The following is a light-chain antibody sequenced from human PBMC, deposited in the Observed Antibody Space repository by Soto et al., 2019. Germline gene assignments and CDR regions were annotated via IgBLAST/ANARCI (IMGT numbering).Light chain of an antibody. CDR1: QSVSSN. V-gene: IGKV3-15*01. Sequence: IVITRTPATLPLYPGERANHYSTASQSVSSNLAWYQQKPSQAPRLLIYGASARATGVPARFSGSGSGTEFTLTISTLQSEDFAVYYCQQYDNWPPLTFGGGTKVDIK. CDR3: QQYDNWPPLT. J-gene: IGKJ4*01. CDR2: GAS.